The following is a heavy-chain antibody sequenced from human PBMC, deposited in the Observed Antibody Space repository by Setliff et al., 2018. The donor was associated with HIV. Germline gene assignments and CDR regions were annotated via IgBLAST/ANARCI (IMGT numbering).Heavy chain of an antibody. Sequence: ASVKVSCKASGYSFTAYGISWVRQAPGQGFEGMGWINIDSGHRNFAQKFQDSVTVTTDTYTNTTYMELRGLRSDDTATYYCARVPSGAAGLVRAGFYFWGQGTLVTVSS. J-gene: IGHJ4*01. CDR3: ARVPSGAAGLVRAGFYF. D-gene: IGHD6-25*01. CDR1: GYSFTAYG. CDR2: INIDSGHR. V-gene: IGHV1-18*01.